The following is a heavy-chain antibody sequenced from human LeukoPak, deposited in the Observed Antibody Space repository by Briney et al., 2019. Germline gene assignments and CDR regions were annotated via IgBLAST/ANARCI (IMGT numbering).Heavy chain of an antibody. V-gene: IGHV3-21*01. D-gene: IGHD5-12*01. CDR1: GFTFSSYA. CDR3: ARASGGVSGYDLYYFDY. Sequence: PGGSLRLSCAASGFTFSSYAMSWVRQAPGKGLEWVSCISGSSSYMYYADSVRGRFTISRDNAKRSLYLQMNSLRAEDTAVYYCARASGGVSGYDLYYFDYWGQGALVTVSS. CDR2: ISGSSSYM. J-gene: IGHJ4*02.